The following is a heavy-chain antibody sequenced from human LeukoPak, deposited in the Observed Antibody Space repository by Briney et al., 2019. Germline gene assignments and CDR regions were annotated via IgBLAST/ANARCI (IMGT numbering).Heavy chain of an antibody. CDR2: IRYDGSNK. D-gene: IGHD4-11*01. CDR1: GFTFSSYG. Sequence: GGSLRLSCAASGFTFSSYGMHWVRQAPGKGLEWVALIRYDGSNKYYVDSVKGRSTISRDNSKNTLYLQMNSLRADDTAVYYCASNGPYSNFDYWGQGILVTVSS. CDR3: ASNGPYSNFDY. J-gene: IGHJ4*02. V-gene: IGHV3-30*02.